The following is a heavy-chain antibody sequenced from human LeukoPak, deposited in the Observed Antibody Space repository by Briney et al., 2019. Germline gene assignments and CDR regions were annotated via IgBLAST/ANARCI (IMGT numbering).Heavy chain of an antibody. CDR2: ISYDGSIR. V-gene: IGHV3-30*04. D-gene: IGHD3-10*01. CDR1: EFTFSNYA. Sequence: GRSLRLSCAASEFTFSNYAMHWVRQAPGKGLERVAVISYDGSIRYYADSVKGRFTFSRDNSKNTLYLQMNSLRAEDTAVYFCARETDGSAAFDYWGQGTLVTVSS. J-gene: IGHJ4*02. CDR3: ARETDGSAAFDY.